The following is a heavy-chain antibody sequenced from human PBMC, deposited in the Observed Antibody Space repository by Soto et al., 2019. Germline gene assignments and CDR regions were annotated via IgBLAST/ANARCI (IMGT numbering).Heavy chain of an antibody. CDR3: AREDDYGYRYINYGLDV. CDR1: GFTFNIYD. CDR2: ISFDGTKK. Sequence: PGGSLRLSCAASGFTFNIYDLHWVRQAPGKGLEWVAVISFDGTKKYSSDSVKGRFTISRDNLKNTLYLQMNNLRVEDAALYFCAREDDYGYRYINYGLDVWGQGTTVTVSS. J-gene: IGHJ6*02. D-gene: IGHD4-17*01. V-gene: IGHV3-30-3*01.